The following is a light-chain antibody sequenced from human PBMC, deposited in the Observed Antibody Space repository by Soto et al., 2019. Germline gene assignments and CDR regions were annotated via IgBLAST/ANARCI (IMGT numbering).Light chain of an antibody. Sequence: DIQMTQSPSSLSASVGDRVTITCQASQDIGNFLTWYQQKPGRAPILLIYDAANLATGVPPGFSGSGSGRDFTLTISSLQPEDIAAYYCQQYDRLPITFGQGTRLEIK. CDR1: QDIGNF. CDR3: QQYDRLPIT. V-gene: IGKV1-33*01. CDR2: DAA. J-gene: IGKJ5*01.